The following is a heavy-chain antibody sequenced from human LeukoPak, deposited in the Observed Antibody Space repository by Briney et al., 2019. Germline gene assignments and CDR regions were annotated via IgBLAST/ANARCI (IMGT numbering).Heavy chain of an antibody. CDR1: GFTFSSYG. D-gene: IGHD3-10*01. J-gene: IGHJ3*02. CDR2: ISGSGGIT. CDR3: ANAARGAFDI. Sequence: GGSLRLSCAASGFTFSSYGMTWVRQAPGKGLEWVSTISGSGGITYYADSVKGRFTISRDNPKNTLYLQMNSLRAEDTAVYYCANAARGAFDIWGRGTMVTVSS. V-gene: IGHV3-23*01.